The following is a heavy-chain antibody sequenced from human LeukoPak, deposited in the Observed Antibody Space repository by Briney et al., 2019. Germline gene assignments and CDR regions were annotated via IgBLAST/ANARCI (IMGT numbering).Heavy chain of an antibody. CDR1: GYSFTKYW. CDR3: ARHVKDTSGFYYPDFDF. Sequence: GESLKISCKGSGYSFTKYWIGWVRQMPGKGLEWMGIIYLGDSDTRYSPSFQGQVTISADKSVSTAYLQWSSLKASDTAMYYCARHVKDTSGFYYPDFDFWGQETLVTVSS. J-gene: IGHJ4*02. CDR2: IYLGDSDT. V-gene: IGHV5-51*01. D-gene: IGHD3-22*01.